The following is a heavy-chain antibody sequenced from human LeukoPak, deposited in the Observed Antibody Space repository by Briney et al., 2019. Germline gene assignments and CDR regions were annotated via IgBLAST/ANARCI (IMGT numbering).Heavy chain of an antibody. CDR3: AREGKRGYSWAFDI. Sequence: GGSLRLSCAASGFTFSSYDMHWVRQATGKGLEWVSGIGTTGDTYYPGSVKGRFTISRENAKNSLYLQMNSLRAEDTAVYYCAREGKRGYSWAFDIWGQGTMVTVSS. CDR2: IGTTGDT. CDR1: GFTFSSYD. D-gene: IGHD5-18*01. V-gene: IGHV3-13*04. J-gene: IGHJ3*02.